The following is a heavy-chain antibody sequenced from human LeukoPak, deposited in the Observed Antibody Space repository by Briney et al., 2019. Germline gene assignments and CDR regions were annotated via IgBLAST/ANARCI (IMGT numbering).Heavy chain of an antibody. CDR2: INPNSGGT. CDR1: GGTFSSYA. D-gene: IGHD3-22*01. J-gene: IGHJ4*02. V-gene: IGHV1-2*02. Sequence: ASVKVSCKASGGTFSSYAISWVRQAPGQGLEWMGWINPNSGGTNYAQKFQGRVTMTRDTSISTAYMELSRLRSDDTAVYYCARFPAYYDSSGYYYEGDYWGQGTLVTVSS. CDR3: ARFPAYYDSSGYYYEGDY.